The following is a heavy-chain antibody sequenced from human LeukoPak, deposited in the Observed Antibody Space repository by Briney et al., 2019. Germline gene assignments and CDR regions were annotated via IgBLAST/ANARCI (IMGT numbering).Heavy chain of an antibody. CDR2: ISGSGGST. J-gene: IGHJ4*02. D-gene: IGHD3-10*01. V-gene: IGHV3-23*01. CDR3: AKDQINQWGSGSYWVY. CDR1: GFTFSSYA. Sequence: GGSLRLSCAASGFTFSSYAMSWVRQAPGKGLEWVSGISGSGGSTYYADSVKGRFTISRDNSKNTLYLQMNSLTAEDTAVYYCAKDQINQWGSGSYWVYWGQGTLVTVSS.